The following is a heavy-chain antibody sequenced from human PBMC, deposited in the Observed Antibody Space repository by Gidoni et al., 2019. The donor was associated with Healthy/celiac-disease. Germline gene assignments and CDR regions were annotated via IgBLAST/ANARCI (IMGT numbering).Heavy chain of an antibody. J-gene: IGHJ3*02. D-gene: IGHD3-3*01. V-gene: IGHV4-34*01. CDR2: INHSGST. Sequence: QVQLQQSGAGLLKPSETLSLTCAVYGGSFSGYYWSWIRQPPGKGLEWIGEINHSGSTNYNPSLKSRVTISVDTSKNQFSLKLSSVTAADTAVYYCARGVNVEAFDIWGQGTMVTVSS. CDR3: ARGVNVEAFDI. CDR1: GGSFSGYY.